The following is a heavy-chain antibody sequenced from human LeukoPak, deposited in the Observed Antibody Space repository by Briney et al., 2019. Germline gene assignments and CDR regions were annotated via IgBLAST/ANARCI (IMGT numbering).Heavy chain of an antibody. J-gene: IGHJ5*02. V-gene: IGHV1-46*01. CDR1: GYTFTSYY. CDR2: INSSGGST. D-gene: IGHD3-10*01. Sequence: ASVKVTCKASGYTFTSYYMHWVRQAPGQGLEWMGIINSSGGSTSYAQKFQGRVTMTRDTSTSTVYMELSSLRSEDTAVYYCARAEVQLKFDPWGQGTLVTVSS. CDR3: ARAEVQLKFDP.